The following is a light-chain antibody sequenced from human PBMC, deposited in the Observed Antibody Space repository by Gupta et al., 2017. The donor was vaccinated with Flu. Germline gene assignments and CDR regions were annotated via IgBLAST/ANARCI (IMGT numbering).Light chain of an antibody. Sequence: TTSEVGGYYFVSWYQQRSGKAPKLIIYNVDKRPSGVPGRFSGSKSGNTASLTVSGLQAEDEADYYCCSYTRSSTWVFGGGTKLSVL. CDR3: CSYTRSSTWV. CDR1: TSEVGGYYF. V-gene: IGLV2-11*03. J-gene: IGLJ3*02. CDR2: NVD.